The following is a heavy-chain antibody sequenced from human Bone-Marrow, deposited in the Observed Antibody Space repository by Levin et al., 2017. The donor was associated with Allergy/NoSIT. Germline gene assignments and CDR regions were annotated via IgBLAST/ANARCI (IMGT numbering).Heavy chain of an antibody. CDR2: ISYIGST. D-gene: IGHD1/OR15-1a*01. Sequence: SETLSLTCTVSGGSISGGGYYWCWIRQHPGKGLEWIGCISYIGSTHYNPSLKSRVTISADTSDKQFSLKMSSVTAADTAVFDCARGTFHGASDAFDVWGQGTIVTVSS. CDR3: ARGTFHGASDAFDV. CDR1: GGSISGGGYY. V-gene: IGHV4-31*03. J-gene: IGHJ3*01.